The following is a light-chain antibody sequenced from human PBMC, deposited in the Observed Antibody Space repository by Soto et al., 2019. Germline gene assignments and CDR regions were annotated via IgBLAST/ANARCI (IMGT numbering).Light chain of an antibody. J-gene: IGKJ3*01. V-gene: IGKV1-33*01. CDR3: QQSHILPRT. Sequence: DIQMTQSPSSLSASVGQRVTITCQASQDISNHLIWYQQKPGKAPKFLIYDASNLETGVPSRFSGSGSWTDFTFSISSLQPEYVATYFCQQSHILPRTFGPGTKVGIK. CDR1: QDISNH. CDR2: DAS.